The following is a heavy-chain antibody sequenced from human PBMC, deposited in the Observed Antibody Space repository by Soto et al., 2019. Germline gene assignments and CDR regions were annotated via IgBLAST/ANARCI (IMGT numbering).Heavy chain of an antibody. V-gene: IGHV2-5*02. J-gene: IGHJ4*02. CDR2: IYWDDDK. Sequence: QITLKESGPTLVKPTQTLTLTCTFSGFSLSATGVGVGWIRQPPEKDLEWLALIYWDDDKLYSPSLKNRLTFTKDTSQTPVVLTMTTMDPVDTATYYCAHRHGATSGTFDYWGQGALVTVSS. D-gene: IGHD1-26*01. CDR1: GFSLSATGVG. CDR3: AHRHGATSGTFDY.